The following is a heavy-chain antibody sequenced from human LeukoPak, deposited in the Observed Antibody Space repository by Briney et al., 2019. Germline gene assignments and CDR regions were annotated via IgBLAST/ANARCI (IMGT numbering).Heavy chain of an antibody. CDR1: GFTFSSYW. CDR2: INSDGSST. D-gene: IGHD6-19*01. Sequence: GGSLRLSCAASGFTFSSYWMHWVRQAPGKGLVWVSRINSDGSSTSYADSVKGRFTISRDNAKNTLYLQMNSLRAEDTVVYYCAREHSSGWYAFDYWGQGTLVTVSS. J-gene: IGHJ4*02. CDR3: AREHSSGWYAFDY. V-gene: IGHV3-74*01.